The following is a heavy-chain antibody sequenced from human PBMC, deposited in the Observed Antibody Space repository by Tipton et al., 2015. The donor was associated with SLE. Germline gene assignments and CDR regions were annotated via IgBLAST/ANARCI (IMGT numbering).Heavy chain of an antibody. J-gene: IGHJ4*02. V-gene: IGHV1-69*01. CDR3: ARGGSLTGTNGFDY. CDR1: GGPFNNYA. CDR2: LIPVFRTA. D-gene: IGHD1-14*01. Sequence: QSGPEVKRPGSTVKVSCKTSGGPFNNYAINWVRQAPGQGLQWMGGLIPVFRTANYAQSFQGRLTIVADESTATVYMELSALRSDDTALYYCARGGSLTGTNGFDYWGEGTLLTVSS.